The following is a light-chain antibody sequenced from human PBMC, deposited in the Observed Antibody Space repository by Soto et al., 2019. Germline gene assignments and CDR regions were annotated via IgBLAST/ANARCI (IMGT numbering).Light chain of an antibody. J-gene: IGLJ2*01. CDR2: RNN. Sequence: QAVVTQPPSASGTPGQRVTISCSGSNSNIGGNYVYWYQHLPGTAPKLLIYRNNRRPSGVPDRFSGSKSGTSASLAISGLRSEDEAEYDCAAWDDRRSSPLLGGGTKLTVL. CDR1: NSNIGGNY. V-gene: IGLV1-47*01. CDR3: AAWDDRRSSPL.